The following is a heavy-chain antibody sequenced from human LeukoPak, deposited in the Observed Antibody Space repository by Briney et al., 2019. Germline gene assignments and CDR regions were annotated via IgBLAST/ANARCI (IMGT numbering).Heavy chain of an antibody. CDR2: IKQDGSEK. Sequence: GGSLRLSCAASGFTFSIYWMSWVRQAPGKGLEWVANIKQDGSEKYYVDSVKGRFTISRDNAKNSLYLQMNSLRAEDTAVYYCARYARLPYYFDYWGQGTLVTVSS. D-gene: IGHD2-2*01. J-gene: IGHJ4*02. V-gene: IGHV3-7*05. CDR1: GFTFSIYW. CDR3: ARYARLPYYFDY.